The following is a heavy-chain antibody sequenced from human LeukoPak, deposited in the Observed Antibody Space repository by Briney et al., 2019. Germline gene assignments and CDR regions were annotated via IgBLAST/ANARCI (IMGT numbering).Heavy chain of an antibody. CDR2: IKHDGST. CDR1: GGSFSGDF. Sequence: SETLSLTCAVYGGSFSGDFWSWIRQSPGKGLEWIGEIKHDGSTTYNPSLKSRVSMSVDTSKNQFSLKLSSVTAADTAVYYCARDYDSTSVFDYWGQGTLVTVSS. V-gene: IGHV4-34*01. D-gene: IGHD3-22*01. J-gene: IGHJ4*02. CDR3: ARDYDSTSVFDY.